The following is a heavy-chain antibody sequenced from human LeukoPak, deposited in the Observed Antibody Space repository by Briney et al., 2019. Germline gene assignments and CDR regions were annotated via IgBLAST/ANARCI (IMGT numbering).Heavy chain of an antibody. V-gene: IGHV5-51*01. CDR3: ASRNYDYGGNSDWYFDL. CDR2: IYPGDSDT. J-gene: IGHJ2*01. D-gene: IGHD4-23*01. CDR1: GYSFTSYW. Sequence: GESLKISCKGSGYSFTSYWIGWVRQMPGKGLEWMGIIYPGDSDTRYSPSFQGQVTISADKSISTAYLQWSSLKASDTAMYYCASRNYDYGGNSDWYFDLWGRGTLVTVSS.